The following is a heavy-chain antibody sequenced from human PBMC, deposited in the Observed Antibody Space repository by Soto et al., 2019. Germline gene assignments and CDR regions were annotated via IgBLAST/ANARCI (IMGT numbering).Heavy chain of an antibody. Sequence: QVQLQESGPGLVKPSETLSLTCTVSGCSISSYYWSWIRQPPGKGLEWIGYIYYSGITNYNPSLKSRVTISVDTSKNPFSLKLSSVTAADTAVYYCARDDRVVTAPGTYAFDIWGQGTMVTVSS. D-gene: IGHD2-21*02. J-gene: IGHJ3*02. V-gene: IGHV4-59*01. CDR1: GCSISSYY. CDR2: IYYSGIT. CDR3: ARDDRVVTAPGTYAFDI.